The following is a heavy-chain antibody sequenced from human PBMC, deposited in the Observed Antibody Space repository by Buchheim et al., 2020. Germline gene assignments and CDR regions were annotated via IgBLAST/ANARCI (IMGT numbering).Heavy chain of an antibody. CDR1: GYTFTSYY. CDR3: ARELYYYDSSGYYYPKETAWF. Sequence: QVQLVQSGAEVKKPGASVKVSCKASGYTFTSYYMHWVRQAPGQGLEWMGIINPSGGSTSYAQKFQGRVTMTRDTSTSTVHMELSSLRSEDTAVYYCARELYYYDSSGYYYPKETAWFWGQGTL. D-gene: IGHD3-22*01. CDR2: INPSGGST. V-gene: IGHV1-46*01. J-gene: IGHJ4*02.